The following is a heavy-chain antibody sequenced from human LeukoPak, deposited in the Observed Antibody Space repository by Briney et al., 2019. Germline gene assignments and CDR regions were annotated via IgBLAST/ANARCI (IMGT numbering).Heavy chain of an antibody. CDR3: AREIDTSGYFDY. J-gene: IGHJ4*02. V-gene: IGHV4-38-2*02. D-gene: IGHD2-15*01. CDR1: AYSINSVYY. CDR2: CFHSGST. Sequence: PSETLSLTCTVSAYSINSVYYWGWIRQPPGKGLEWIGSCFHSGSTYYSPSLKSRVTISVDTSKNQFSLKLSSVTAADTAVYFCAREIDTSGYFDYWGQGTLVTVSS.